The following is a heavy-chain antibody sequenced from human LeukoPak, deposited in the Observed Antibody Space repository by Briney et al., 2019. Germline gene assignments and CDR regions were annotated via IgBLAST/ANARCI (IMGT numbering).Heavy chain of an antibody. J-gene: IGHJ3*01. CDR3: ARDLDTYVVLTAYDTFDV. Sequence: PGGSLRLSCEGSGFTFSKYWMTWVRQAPEKGLEWVANIKPSGSEKHYADSVEGRFTISRDNAKNSLYLQMNSLRAEDTAVYYCARDLDTYVVLTAYDTFDVWGQGTMVTVSS. CDR1: GFTFSKYW. V-gene: IGHV3-7*01. CDR2: IKPSGSEK. D-gene: IGHD2-21*02.